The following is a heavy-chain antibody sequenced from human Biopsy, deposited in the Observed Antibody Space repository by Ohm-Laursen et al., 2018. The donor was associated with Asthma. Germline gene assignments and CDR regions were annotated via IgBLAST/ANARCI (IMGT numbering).Heavy chain of an antibody. Sequence: SVKVSCKASGYTFTNYALNWVRQAPGQGLEWMGGIIPIFGTSNYAQKFQGRVTFTADESTSSAYMELSSLRSEDTAVYYCARGGSYSSRRYYFDYWGQGTLVTVSS. CDR1: GYTFTNYA. J-gene: IGHJ4*02. V-gene: IGHV1-69*13. CDR3: ARGGSYSSRRYYFDY. CDR2: IIPIFGTS. D-gene: IGHD1-26*01.